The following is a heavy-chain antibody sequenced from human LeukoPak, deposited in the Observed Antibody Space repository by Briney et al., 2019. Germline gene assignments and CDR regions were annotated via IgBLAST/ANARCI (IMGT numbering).Heavy chain of an antibody. CDR2: IYYTGST. CDR3: ARVSVVVGDGWFDP. D-gene: IGHD2-2*01. Sequence: PSETLSLTCTVSGVSISSRSHYWGWIRQPPGKGLEWIGSIYYTGSTYYNLSLKSRVTMSIDTSKNQFSLTLSSVTAADTALYYCARVSVVVGDGWFDPWGQGTLVTVSS. CDR1: GVSISSRSHY. J-gene: IGHJ5*02. V-gene: IGHV4-39*07.